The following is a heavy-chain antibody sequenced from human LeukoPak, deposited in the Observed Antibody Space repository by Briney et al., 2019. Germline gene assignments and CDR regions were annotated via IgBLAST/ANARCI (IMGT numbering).Heavy chain of an antibody. D-gene: IGHD5-24*01. CDR2: IYNSVST. J-gene: IGHJ4*02. Sequence: SETLSLTCTVSDGSISSYYWSWIRQPPGKGLEWIGYIYNSVSTNYNPSLKSRVTISVDTSKNQFSLKLNSVTAADTAVYYCARDLGGYTFDYWGQGTLVTVSS. V-gene: IGHV4-59*01. CDR1: DGSISSYY. CDR3: ARDLGGYTFDY.